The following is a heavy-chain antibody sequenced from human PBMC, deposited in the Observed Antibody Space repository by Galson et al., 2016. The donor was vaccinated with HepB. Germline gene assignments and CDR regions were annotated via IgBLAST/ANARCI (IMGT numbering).Heavy chain of an antibody. J-gene: IGHJ4*02. CDR3: ARDYYRSADY. V-gene: IGHV3-74*01. CDR1: GFTGFTFSSYW. CDR2: ISLDGSVT. Sequence: SLRLSCAASGFTGFTFSSYWMHWVRQAPGKGLVWVSRISLDGSVTIYGDSVKGRFSTSRDNAKNTLFLQMNTLRAEDTAVYYCARDYYRSADYWGQGTLVTVSS. D-gene: IGHD3-22*01.